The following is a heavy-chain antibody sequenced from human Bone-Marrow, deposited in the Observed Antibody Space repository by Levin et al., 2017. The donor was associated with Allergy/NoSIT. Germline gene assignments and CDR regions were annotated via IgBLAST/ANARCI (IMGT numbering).Heavy chain of an antibody. D-gene: IGHD3-16*01. CDR1: GFSVSNNF. CDR3: ARDWFGPGAN. J-gene: IGHJ4*02. V-gene: IGHV3-53*01. CDR2: IYSGGGT. Sequence: GGSLRLSCAASGFSVSNNFMSWFRQAPGKGLEWVSTIYSGGGTYYPDSVKGRFAISRDRSKNTLYLQMNNLRAEDTAVYSCARDWFGPGANWGQGTLVTVSS.